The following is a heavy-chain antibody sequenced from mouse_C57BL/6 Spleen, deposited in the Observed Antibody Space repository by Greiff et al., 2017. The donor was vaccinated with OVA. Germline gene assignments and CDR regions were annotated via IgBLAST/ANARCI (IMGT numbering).Heavy chain of an antibody. D-gene: IGHD1-1*01. V-gene: IGHV1-55*01. CDR2: ISTGSGST. CDR1: GYTFTSYW. Sequence: QVQLQQPGAELVKPGASVKMSCKASGYTFTSYWITWVKQRPGQGLEWIGDISTGSGSTNYNETFKSKATLTVDTSSSTAYMQLSSLTSEDSSVDYWASANYYGSTPYYFDYWGQGTTLTVSS. J-gene: IGHJ2*01. CDR3: ASANYYGSTPYYFDY.